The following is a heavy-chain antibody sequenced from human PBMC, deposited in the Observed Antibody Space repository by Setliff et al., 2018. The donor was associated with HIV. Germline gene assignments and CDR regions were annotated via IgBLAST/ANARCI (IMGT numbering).Heavy chain of an antibody. J-gene: IGHJ6*03. CDR3: ARVIDYGVLYWSYYMDV. D-gene: IGHD4-17*01. CDR1: GYTFTAYY. V-gene: IGHV1-2*06. Sequence: ASVKVSCKTSGYTFTAYYIYWVRQAPGHGLELMGRIHPNTGSTNYLQEFQGRVTITRDTSMSTVCMALTGLTSDDTAVYYCARVIDYGVLYWSYYMDVWGKGTTVTVSS. CDR2: IHPNTGST.